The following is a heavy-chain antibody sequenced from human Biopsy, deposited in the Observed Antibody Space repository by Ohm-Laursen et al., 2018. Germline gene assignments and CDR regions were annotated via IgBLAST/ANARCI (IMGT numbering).Heavy chain of an antibody. CDR1: GYTFTGYH. V-gene: IGHV1-2*02. D-gene: IGHD3-22*01. CDR2: TNAKTGDT. CDR3: TRGGYYYDSLAYYYWFDP. Sequence: TVTISCKASGYTFTGYHVHWVRQAPGQGLEWMGWTNAKTGDTNYAQKFQGRVTMTRDTSISTAYVDLSSLRSDDTAVYYCTRGGYYYDSLAYYYWFDPWGQGTLVTVSS. J-gene: IGHJ5*02.